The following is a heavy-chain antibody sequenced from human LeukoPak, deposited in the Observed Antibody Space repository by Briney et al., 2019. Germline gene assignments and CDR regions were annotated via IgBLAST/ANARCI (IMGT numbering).Heavy chain of an antibody. CDR3: ARGRVQGVYYGSGSPWFDP. D-gene: IGHD3-10*01. J-gene: IGHJ5*02. Sequence: SETLSLTCSVSGGSVSSTSSYWGWIRQPPGKGLEWIGTIDYSGTTNYNPSLKSRVTMSVDTSKNRISLRLSSLTAADTAVYYCARGRVQGVYYGSGSPWFDPWGQGTLVTVSS. CDR2: IDYSGTT. V-gene: IGHV4-39*07. CDR1: GGSVSSTSSY.